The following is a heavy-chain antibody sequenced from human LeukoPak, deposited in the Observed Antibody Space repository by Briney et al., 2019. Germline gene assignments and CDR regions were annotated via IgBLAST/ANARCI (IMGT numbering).Heavy chain of an antibody. CDR1: GFTFSSYW. Sequence: GGSLRLSCAASGFTFSSYWMHWVRQAPGKGLVWVSRINTDGSSTSYADSVKGRFTISRDNAKNTLYLQMNSLRAEDTAVYYCARDSAPALYSGSYSPPGYWGQGTLVTVSS. CDR2: INTDGSST. D-gene: IGHD1-26*01. CDR3: ARDSAPALYSGSYSPPGY. J-gene: IGHJ4*02. V-gene: IGHV3-74*01.